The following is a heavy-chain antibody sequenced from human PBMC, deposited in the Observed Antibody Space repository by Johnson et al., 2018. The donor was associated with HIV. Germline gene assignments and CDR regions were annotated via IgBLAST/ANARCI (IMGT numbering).Heavy chain of an antibody. Sequence: VQLVESGGGVVRPGRSLRLSCAASGFTFSSYAMSWVRQAPGKGLEWVSAISGSGCSIGYAASVKGRFTISRDNAKNSLYLQMNSLRAEDTALYYCAKVYYDSSGYGAFDIWGQGTMVTVSS. CDR2: ISGSGCSI. V-gene: IGHV3-23*04. CDR1: GFTFSSYA. J-gene: IGHJ3*02. D-gene: IGHD3-22*01. CDR3: AKVYYDSSGYGAFDI.